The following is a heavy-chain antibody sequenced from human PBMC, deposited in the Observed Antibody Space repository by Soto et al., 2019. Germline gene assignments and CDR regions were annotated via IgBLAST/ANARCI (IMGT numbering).Heavy chain of an antibody. CDR2: MSHSGGT. CDR3: ARVERGTATTVVDAFDI. V-gene: IGHV4-34*01. CDR1: GGFVTSGSYY. Sequence: QAKLQQWGAGLLKLSETLSRTCAVYGGFVTSGSYYWSWIRQPPGKGLEWIGEMSHSGGTHFNPSLKSRVTISVDTSKNQFTLKMSSVTAADTALYYCARVERGTATTVVDAFDIWGPGTMVTVSS. D-gene: IGHD1-1*01. J-gene: IGHJ3*02.